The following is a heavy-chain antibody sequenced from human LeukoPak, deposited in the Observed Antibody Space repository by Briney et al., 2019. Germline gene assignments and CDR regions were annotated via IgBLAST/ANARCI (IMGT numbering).Heavy chain of an antibody. V-gene: IGHV1-2*02. CDR2: INAKSGDT. CDR3: ARQNTGQLDY. J-gene: IGHJ4*02. D-gene: IGHD2-8*02. Sequence: ASVTVSFTSSGYTFTDYYMHWVRQAPGQGREWMGWINAKSGDTKYAQKFQARVTITRDTSITTTYVEVSRLSSDDTAVYYCARQNTGQLDYWGQGTLVTVSS. CDR1: GYTFTDYY.